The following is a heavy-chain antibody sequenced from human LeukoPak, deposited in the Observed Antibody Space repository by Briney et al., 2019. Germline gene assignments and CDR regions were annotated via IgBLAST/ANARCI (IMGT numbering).Heavy chain of an antibody. CDR3: AGRLRGFYFDY. D-gene: IGHD3-16*01. Sequence: SETLSLTCAVYGGSFSVYYWSGIRQPPGKGLEWIGEINHRGSTNYNPSLKSRVTISVDTSKNQFSLKLSSVTAADTAVYYCAGRLRGFYFDYWGQGTLFTVSS. V-gene: IGHV4-34*01. J-gene: IGHJ4*02. CDR2: INHRGST. CDR1: GGSFSVYY.